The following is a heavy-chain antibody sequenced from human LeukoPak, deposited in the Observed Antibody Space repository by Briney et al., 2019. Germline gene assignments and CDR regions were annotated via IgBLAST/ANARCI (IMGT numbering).Heavy chain of an antibody. CDR1: GFTFSSYG. V-gene: IGHV3-30*03. D-gene: IGHD3-22*01. J-gene: IGHJ4*02. CDR2: ISYDGSNK. CDR3: SYDSSGYKYYFDY. Sequence: GGSLRLSCAASGFTFSSYGMHWVRQAPGKGLGWVAVISYDGSNKYYADSVKGRFTISRDNSKNTLYLQMNSLRAEDTAVYYCSYDSSGYKYYFDYWGQGTLVTVSS.